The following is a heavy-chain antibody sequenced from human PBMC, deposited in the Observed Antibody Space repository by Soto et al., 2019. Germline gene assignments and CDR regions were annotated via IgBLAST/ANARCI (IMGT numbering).Heavy chain of an antibody. CDR3: ARDHYACSGYYYNY. CDR2: IWYDGSNK. D-gene: IGHD3-22*01. V-gene: IGHV3-33*01. J-gene: IGHJ4*02. Sequence: QVQLVESGGGVVQPGRSLRLSCAASGFTFSSYGMHWVRQAPGKGLEWVAVIWYDGSNKYYADSVKGRFTISRDNSKNTLYLQMYILRGEDTAVYYCARDHYACSGYYYNYWGQGTLVTVSS. CDR1: GFTFSSYG.